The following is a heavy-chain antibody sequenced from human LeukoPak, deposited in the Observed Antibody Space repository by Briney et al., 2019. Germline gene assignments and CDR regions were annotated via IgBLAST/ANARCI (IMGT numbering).Heavy chain of an antibody. V-gene: IGHV4-59*01. CDR2: IYYSGST. D-gene: IGHD1-26*01. CDR3: ARGVIGGTYSDVVDY. Sequence: PSETLSLTCTVSGGSISSYYWSWIRQPPGKGLEWIGYIYYSGSTNYNPSLKSRVTISVDTSKNQFSLKLSSVIAADTAVYYCARGVIGGTYSDVVDYWGQGTLVTVSS. CDR1: GGSISSYY. J-gene: IGHJ4*02.